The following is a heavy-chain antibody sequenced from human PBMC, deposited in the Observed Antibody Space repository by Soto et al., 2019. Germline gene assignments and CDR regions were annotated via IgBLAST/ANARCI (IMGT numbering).Heavy chain of an antibody. CDR3: ARDLGGSYDY. V-gene: IGHV3-33*01. D-gene: IGHD1-26*01. CDR2: IWYDGSNK. Sequence: QVQLVESGGGVVQPGRSLRLSCAASGFTFSRYGMHWVRQAPGKGLEWVAVIWYDGSNKYYADSVKGRFTISRDNSKNTLYLQMNSLRAEDTAVYYCARDLGGSYDYWGQGTLVTVSS. J-gene: IGHJ4*02. CDR1: GFTFSRYG.